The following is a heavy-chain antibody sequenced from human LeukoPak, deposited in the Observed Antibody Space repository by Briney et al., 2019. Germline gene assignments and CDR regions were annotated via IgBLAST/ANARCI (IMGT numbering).Heavy chain of an antibody. V-gene: IGHV1-46*01. Sequence: ASVTVSCKASGYTFTRYYMHWVRQAPGQGLEWMGIINPSGGSARYAQKFQGRVTMTRDTSTSTVYMEVSSLRSEDTAVYYCARLAEYDSSAYLSYWGQGTLVTVSS. J-gene: IGHJ4*02. D-gene: IGHD3-22*01. CDR3: ARLAEYDSSAYLSY. CDR1: GYTFTRYY. CDR2: INPSGGSA.